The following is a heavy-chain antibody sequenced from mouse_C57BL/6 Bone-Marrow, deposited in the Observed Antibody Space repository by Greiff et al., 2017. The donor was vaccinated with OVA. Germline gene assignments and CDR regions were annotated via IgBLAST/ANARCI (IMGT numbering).Heavy chain of an antibody. CDR1: GYTFTSYT. CDR2: INPSSGYT. Sequence: QVQLQQSGAELARPGASVKMSCKASGYTFTSYTMHWVKQRPGQGLEWIGYINPSSGYTKYNQKFKDKATLTADKSSSTAYMQLSSLTSEDSAVHYGTGDYGSRFDYWGQGTTLTVSS. J-gene: IGHJ2*01. D-gene: IGHD1-1*01. V-gene: IGHV1-4*01. CDR3: TGDYGSRFDY.